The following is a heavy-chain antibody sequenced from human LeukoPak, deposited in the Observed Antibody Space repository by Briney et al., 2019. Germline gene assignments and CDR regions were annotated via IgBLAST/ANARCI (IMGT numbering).Heavy chain of an antibody. J-gene: IGHJ4*02. Sequence: ASVKVSCKASGYTFTSYYMHWVRQAPGQGLEWMGIINPSGGSTSYAQKFQGRVTMTRDTSTSTVYMELSSLRSEDTAVYYCAGDHGSGYDFDYWGQGTLVTVSS. CDR1: GYTFTSYY. CDR3: AGDHGSGYDFDY. CDR2: INPSGGST. D-gene: IGHD3-22*01. V-gene: IGHV1-46*01.